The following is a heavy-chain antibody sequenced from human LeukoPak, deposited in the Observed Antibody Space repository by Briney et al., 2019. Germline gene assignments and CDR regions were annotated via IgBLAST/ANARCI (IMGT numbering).Heavy chain of an antibody. V-gene: IGHV3-23*01. CDR1: GFTFSSYA. Sequence: GGSLRLSCAASGFTFSSYAMSWVRQAPGKGLEWVSAISGSGGSTYYADSVKGRLTISRDNSKNTLYLQMNSLRAEDTAVYYCATMVTSPTYYYDSSGYEDYWGQGTLVTVSS. D-gene: IGHD3-22*01. CDR3: ATMVTSPTYYYDSSGYEDY. J-gene: IGHJ4*02. CDR2: ISGSGGST.